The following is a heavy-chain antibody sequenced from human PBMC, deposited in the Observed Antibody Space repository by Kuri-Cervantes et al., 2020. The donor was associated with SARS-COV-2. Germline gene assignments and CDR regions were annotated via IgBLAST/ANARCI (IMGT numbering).Heavy chain of an antibody. CDR3: AGFPEWVLLPFDI. Sequence: GGSLRLSCAASGFTFSTYGMHWVRQAPGKGLEWVALISYDGNEYYADSVRGRFTISRDNSKNTLYLQLNNLRTEDTAVYYCAGFPEWVLLPFDIWGQGTMVTVSS. CDR1: GFTFSTYG. CDR2: ISYDGNE. V-gene: IGHV3-30*03. D-gene: IGHD1-26*01. J-gene: IGHJ3*02.